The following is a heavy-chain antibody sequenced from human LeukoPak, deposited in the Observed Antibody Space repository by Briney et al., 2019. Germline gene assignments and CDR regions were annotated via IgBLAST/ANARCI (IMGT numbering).Heavy chain of an antibody. J-gene: IGHJ6*03. D-gene: IGHD2-2*01. CDR1: GYTFTGYY. V-gene: IGHV1-2*06. CDR2: INPNGGGT. CDR3: ARNFADIVVVPAAHQLYYYYMDV. Sequence: ASVKVSCKASGYTFTGYYMHWVRQAPGQGLEWMGRINPNGGGTNYAQKFQGRVTMTRDTSISTAYMELSRLRAEDTAVYYCARNFADIVVVPAAHQLYYYYMDVWGKETTVTVSS.